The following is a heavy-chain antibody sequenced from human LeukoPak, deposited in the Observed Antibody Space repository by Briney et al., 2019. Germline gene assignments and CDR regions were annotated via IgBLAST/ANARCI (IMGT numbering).Heavy chain of an antibody. CDR3: AKYPASGGYFDY. CDR1: GFTFSTYS. D-gene: IGHD6-13*01. CDR2: ISGSGANT. V-gene: IGHV3-23*01. Sequence: GGSLRLSCAASGFTFSTYSMSWVRLAPGKGLEWVSGISGSGANTYYADSAKGRFTISRDNSKNTLYLQMNSLRAEDTAVFYCAKYPASGGYFDYWGQGTLVTVSS. J-gene: IGHJ4*02.